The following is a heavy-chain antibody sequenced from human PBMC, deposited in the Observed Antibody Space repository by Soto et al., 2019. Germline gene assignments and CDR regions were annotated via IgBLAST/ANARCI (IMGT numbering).Heavy chain of an antibody. J-gene: IGHJ4*02. CDR3: ARESARILGYCISTSCSGYYFDY. V-gene: IGHV4-59*01. CDR1: GGSFSGYY. CDR2: IYYSGST. D-gene: IGHD2-2*01. Sequence: PSETLSLTCAVYGGSFSGYYWSWIRQPPGKGLEWIGYIYYSGSTNYNPSLKSRVTISVDTSKNQFSLKLSSVTAADTAVYYCARESARILGYCISTSCSGYYFDYWGQGTLVTVSS.